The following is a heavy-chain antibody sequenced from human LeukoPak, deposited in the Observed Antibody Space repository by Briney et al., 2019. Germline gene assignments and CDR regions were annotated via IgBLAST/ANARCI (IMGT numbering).Heavy chain of an antibody. V-gene: IGHV3-48*03. Sequence: PGGSLRLSCAASGFTFSSYEMNWVRQAPGKGLECVSYISSSASTRTYADSVKGRFTISRDNGKNSLYLEMNSLRAEDTAVYYCAREIVSSVAGNFDYWGQGTLVTVSS. CDR2: ISSSASTR. CDR1: GFTFSSYE. CDR3: AREIVSSVAGNFDY. J-gene: IGHJ4*02. D-gene: IGHD6-19*01.